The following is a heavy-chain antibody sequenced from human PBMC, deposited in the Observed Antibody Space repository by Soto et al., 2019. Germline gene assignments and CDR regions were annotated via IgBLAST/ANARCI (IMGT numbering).Heavy chain of an antibody. J-gene: IGHJ6*02. CDR3: ATGGHNDGYNCYHGMDV. CDR2: VIPLFDTA. D-gene: IGHD3-16*01. Sequence: QVQVVQSGAEVKKPGSSVKVSCKVSGGIFTNNAISWVRQAPGQGLEWLGGVIPLFDTAYYAQIFRGRLRISADGATTPAYMELSGLTSADSAVYFCATGGHNDGYNCYHGMDVWGQGTTVTV. V-gene: IGHV1-69*01. CDR1: GGIFTNNA.